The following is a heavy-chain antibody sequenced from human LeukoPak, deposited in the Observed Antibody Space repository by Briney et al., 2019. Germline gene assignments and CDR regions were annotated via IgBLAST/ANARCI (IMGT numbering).Heavy chain of an antibody. CDR3: ARGAAARASFDY. V-gene: IGHV4-59*01. D-gene: IGHD6-13*01. J-gene: IGHJ4*02. Sequence: NPSETLSLTCTVSGGSISSYYWSWIRQPPGKGLEWIGYIYYSGSTNYNPSLKSRVTISVDTSKNQFSLKLSSVTAAGTAVYYCARGAAARASFDYWGQGTLVTVSS. CDR1: GGSISSYY. CDR2: IYYSGST.